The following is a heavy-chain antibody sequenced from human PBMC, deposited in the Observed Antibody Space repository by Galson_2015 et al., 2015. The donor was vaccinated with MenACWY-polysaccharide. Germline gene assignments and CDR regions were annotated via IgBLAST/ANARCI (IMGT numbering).Heavy chain of an antibody. CDR3: ARQRYSGYDGRLLDY. CDR1: GFTFSNAW. D-gene: IGHD5-12*01. J-gene: IGHJ4*02. V-gene: IGHV3-15*01. Sequence: SLRLSCAASGFTFSNAWMSWVRQAPGKGLEWVGRIKSKTDGGTTDYAAPVKGRFTISRDDSKNTLYLQMNSLRAEDTAVYYCARQRYSGYDGRLLDYWGQGTLVTVSS. CDR2: IKSKTDGGTT.